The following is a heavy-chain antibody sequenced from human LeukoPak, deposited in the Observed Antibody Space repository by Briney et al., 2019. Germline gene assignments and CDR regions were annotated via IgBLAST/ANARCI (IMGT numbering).Heavy chain of an antibody. J-gene: IGHJ4*02. CDR1: GFTFSSYA. CDR2: ISGSGGST. Sequence: GGSLRLSCAASGFTFSSYAMSWVRQAPGKGLEWVSAISGSGGSTYYAYSVRGLFTISRDNSKNTLYLQMNSVRAEDTAVYCGAKVRSSSPPGMIFDDWGQGTLVTGSS. V-gene: IGHV3-23*01. CDR3: AKVRSSSPPGMIFDD. D-gene: IGHD6-6*01.